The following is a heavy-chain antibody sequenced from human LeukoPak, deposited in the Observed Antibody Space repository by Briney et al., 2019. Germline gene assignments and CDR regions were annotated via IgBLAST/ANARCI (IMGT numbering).Heavy chain of an antibody. V-gene: IGHV4-38-2*01. CDR2: IYHSGRT. J-gene: IGHJ4*02. CDR3: ASHSGGYAY. D-gene: IGHD5-12*01. CDR1: GYSISSGSC. Sequence: SETLSLTCLVSGYSISSGSCWGWIRQPPGKGLEWIGTIYHSGRTYYNPSLKSRVTISVDTSKNQFSLKLNSVTAADTAVYYCASHSGGYAYWGQGTLVTVSS.